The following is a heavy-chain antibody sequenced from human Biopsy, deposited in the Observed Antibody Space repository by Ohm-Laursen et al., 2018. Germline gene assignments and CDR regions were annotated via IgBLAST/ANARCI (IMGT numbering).Heavy chain of an antibody. V-gene: IGHV3-30*18. CDR3: AKDLRNNNWGVEN. J-gene: IGHJ4*02. D-gene: IGHD7-27*01. Sequence: SLRLSCAAFGFSFSSYGMHWARQAPGKGLEWEAVISDDGRNKYYVDSVKGRFTISRDNSKNTLYLQMNNLRAEDTAVFYCAKDLRNNNWGVENWGQGTLVTVSS. CDR1: GFSFSSYG. CDR2: ISDDGRNK.